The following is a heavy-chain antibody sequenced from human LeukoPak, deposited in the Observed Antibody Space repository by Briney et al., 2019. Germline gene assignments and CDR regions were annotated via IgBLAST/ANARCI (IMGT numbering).Heavy chain of an antibody. V-gene: IGHV3-23*01. CDR3: AKAGGSAALNWFDP. CDR2: ISTSDDYT. CDR1: GFTFSSYA. J-gene: IGHJ5*02. Sequence: WGSLRLSCAASGFTFSSYAMSWVRQAPGKGLEWVSTISTSDDYTYYSDPVKGRFTISRDNSKNTLYLQMNSLRAEDTAVYYCAKAGGSAALNWFDPWGQGTLVTVSS. D-gene: IGHD3-10*01.